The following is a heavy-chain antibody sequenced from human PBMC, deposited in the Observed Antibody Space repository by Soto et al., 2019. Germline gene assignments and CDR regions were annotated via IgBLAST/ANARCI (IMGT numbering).Heavy chain of an antibody. D-gene: IGHD1-1*01. Sequence: GGSLRLSCAASGFTFGSYGMHWVRQAPGKGLEWVAVISYDGSNKYYADSVKGRFTISRDNSKNTLYLQMNSLRAEDTAVYYCAKDHGVYNWKEGSYGMDVWGQGTTVTISS. CDR2: ISYDGSNK. CDR1: GFTFGSYG. J-gene: IGHJ6*02. CDR3: AKDHGVYNWKEGSYGMDV. V-gene: IGHV3-30*18.